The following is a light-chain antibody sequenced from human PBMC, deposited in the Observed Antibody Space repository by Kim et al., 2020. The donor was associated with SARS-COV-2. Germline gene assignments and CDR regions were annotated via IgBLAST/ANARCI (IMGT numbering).Light chain of an antibody. CDR3: QHYGSSPAT. V-gene: IGKV3-20*01. CDR1: KTFTCNY. CDR2: GAS. Sequence: SPGQNVTSSCHSRKTFTCNYLAWYQQKPGQAPRLLIYGASSRPTGIPDRFSCSGSGTDFTLTISSLEPEDFAVYYCQHYGSSPATFGQGTKVDIK. J-gene: IGKJ1*01.